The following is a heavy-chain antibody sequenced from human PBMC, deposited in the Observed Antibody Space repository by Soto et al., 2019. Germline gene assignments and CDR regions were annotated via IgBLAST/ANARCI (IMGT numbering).Heavy chain of an antibody. CDR2: IYPGDSDT. J-gene: IGHJ6*02. Sequence: GESLKISCNGSGYSFISYWIGWVRQMPGKGLEWMGIIYPGDSDTRYSPSFQGQVTISDDKSISTAYLQWSSQKASDTAVYYCARRSGSYPSYRLDVWGQGTTVTVSS. CDR3: ARRSGSYPSYRLDV. V-gene: IGHV5-51*01. D-gene: IGHD1-26*01. CDR1: GYSFISYW.